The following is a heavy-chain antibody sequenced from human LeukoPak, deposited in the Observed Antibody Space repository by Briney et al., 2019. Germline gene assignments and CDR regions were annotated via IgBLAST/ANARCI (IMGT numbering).Heavy chain of an antibody. V-gene: IGHV3-15*01. CDR1: GFTFSSYG. CDR3: ATGLMGI. Sequence: GGSLRLSCAASGFTFSSYGMHWVRQAPGKGLEWVGRIKTNAEGGRADYAAPVIGRFTISRDDSINTLYLQMNTLKTEDTAVYFCATGLMGICGQGTLVTVSS. J-gene: IGHJ4*02. CDR2: IKTNAEGGRA. D-gene: IGHD7-27*01.